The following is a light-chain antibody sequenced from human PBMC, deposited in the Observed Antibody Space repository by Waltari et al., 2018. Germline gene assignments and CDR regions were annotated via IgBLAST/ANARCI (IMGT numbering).Light chain of an antibody. V-gene: IGKV3-20*01. CDR1: QSIHTTY. Sequence: EIVLTQSPGTLSLSPGEKATLSCRASQSIHTTYLAWYQKKPGQAPRLLSHGASSRATDVPARFSGSGSGTDFTLTISRLEPEDFAIYYCQQYVTSVTFGGGTKVEI. CDR3: QQYVTSVT. J-gene: IGKJ4*01. CDR2: GAS.